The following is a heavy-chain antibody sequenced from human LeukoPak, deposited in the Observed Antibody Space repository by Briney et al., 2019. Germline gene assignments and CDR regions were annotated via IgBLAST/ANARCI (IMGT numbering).Heavy chain of an antibody. CDR1: GHTFTRYY. CDR2: INPNSGGT. D-gene: IGHD6-19*01. V-gene: IGHV1-2*02. CDR3: ARGGSGWFDAFDI. J-gene: IGHJ3*02. Sequence: ASVKVSCKASGHTFTRYYMHWVRQAPGQGLEWMGWINPNSGGTNYAQKFLGRVTMTRDTSITTAYMELSRLRSDDTAVYYCARGGSGWFDAFDIWGQGTMVTVSS.